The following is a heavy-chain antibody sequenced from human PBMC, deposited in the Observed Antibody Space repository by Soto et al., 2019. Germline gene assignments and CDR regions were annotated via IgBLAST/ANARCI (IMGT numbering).Heavy chain of an antibody. CDR3: ARDPKTSGGQHWAFNYFDS. V-gene: IGHV3-30-3*01. CDR1: GFSFSISP. Sequence: PVGSLRLSCAASGFSFSISPMHWARQAPGKGPEWVALISYDGTNKFYADSVKGRFTISRDNSKSTLYLQVDSLRPEDAAVYYCARDPKTSGGQHWAFNYFDSWGQGTLVTVSS. D-gene: IGHD7-27*01. CDR2: ISYDGTNK. J-gene: IGHJ4*02.